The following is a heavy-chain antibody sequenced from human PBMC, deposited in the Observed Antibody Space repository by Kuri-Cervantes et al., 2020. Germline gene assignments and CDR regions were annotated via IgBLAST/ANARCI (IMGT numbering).Heavy chain of an antibody. CDR1: GGSISSGSYY. Sequence: SETLSLTCIVSGGSISSGSYYWSWIRQPAGKGLEWIGRIYTSGSTNYNPSLKSRVTISVDTSKNQFSLKLSSVTAADTAVYYCARTGDYCGGDCGWYFDLWGRGTLVTVSS. V-gene: IGHV4-61*02. CDR2: IYTSGST. J-gene: IGHJ2*01. CDR3: ARTGDYCGGDCGWYFDL. D-gene: IGHD2-21*02.